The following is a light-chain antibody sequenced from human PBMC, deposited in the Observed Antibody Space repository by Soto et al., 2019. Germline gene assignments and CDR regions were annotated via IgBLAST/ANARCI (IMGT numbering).Light chain of an antibody. CDR1: NIGSKS. J-gene: IGLJ2*01. CDR2: YDS. CDR3: QVWDSSSDRVV. Sequence: SYELTQPPSVSVAPGKTARITCGGNNIGSKSVHWYQQKPGQAPVLVIYYDSDRPSGIPERFSGSNSGNTATLTISRVEAGDEADYYCQVWDSSSDRVVFGGGIKLTVL. V-gene: IGLV3-21*04.